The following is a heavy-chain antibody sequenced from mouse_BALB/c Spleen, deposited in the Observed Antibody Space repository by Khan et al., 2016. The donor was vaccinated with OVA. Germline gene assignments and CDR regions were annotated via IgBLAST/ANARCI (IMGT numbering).Heavy chain of an antibody. J-gene: IGHJ3*01. CDR1: GYTFTSYT. CDR2: INPSNDYT. D-gene: IGHD2-14*01. V-gene: IGHV1-4*01. CDR3: VREGTYHRSDGWLAY. Sequence: VQLQQSRAELARPGASVKMSCKASGYTFTSYTIHWVRQRPGQAPEWIGHINPSNDYTNYNQNFKDKATLIVDKSSTTAYMQLSSMTSEDSAAYNVVREGTYHRSDGWLAYWGQGTLFTVSA.